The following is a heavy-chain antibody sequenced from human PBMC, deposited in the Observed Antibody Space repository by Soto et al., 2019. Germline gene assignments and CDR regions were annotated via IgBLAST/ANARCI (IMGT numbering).Heavy chain of an antibody. D-gene: IGHD5-18*01. J-gene: IGHJ6*02. CDR2: IVPSVDTT. Sequence: QVQLVQSGTEVKKPGASVKVSCKASGGTFSRSGFHWVRQAPGQGLEWMGMIVPSVDTTNYAQKFQARVTISADQCTSTVYMELRSLRSEDTAVYYCARCPQPPDTADPSAVDVWGQGTRVIVSS. CDR3: ARCPQPPDTADPSAVDV. CDR1: GGTFSRSG. V-gene: IGHV1-69*18.